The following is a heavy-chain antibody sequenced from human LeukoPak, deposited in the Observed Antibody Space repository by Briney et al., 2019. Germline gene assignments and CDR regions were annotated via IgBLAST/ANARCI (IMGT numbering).Heavy chain of an antibody. Sequence: GGSLRLSCVASGFTFSSNGMHWVRQAPGKGLEWVTFIQYDGSKKYYADSVKGRFTIPRDNSKNTLYLEMNSLRAEDTAVYYCAKDIGSYYDYWGQGILVTVSS. CDR1: GFTFSSNG. V-gene: IGHV3-30*02. J-gene: IGHJ4*02. CDR3: AKDIGSYYDY. D-gene: IGHD3-10*01. CDR2: IQYDGSKK.